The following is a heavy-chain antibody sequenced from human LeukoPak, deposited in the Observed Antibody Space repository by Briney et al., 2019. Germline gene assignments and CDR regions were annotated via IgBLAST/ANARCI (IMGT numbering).Heavy chain of an antibody. V-gene: IGHV3-21*01. CDR2: ISSSSSYM. CDR3: ARDGVLAFDI. CDR1: GFTFSSFS. Sequence: GSLRLSCAASGFTFSSFSMNWVRQAPGKGLEWVSSISSSSSYMYYADSMKGRFTISRDNAKNSLYLQMNSLRAEDTAVYYCARDGVLAFDIWGQGTMVTVSS. J-gene: IGHJ3*02. D-gene: IGHD2-8*02.